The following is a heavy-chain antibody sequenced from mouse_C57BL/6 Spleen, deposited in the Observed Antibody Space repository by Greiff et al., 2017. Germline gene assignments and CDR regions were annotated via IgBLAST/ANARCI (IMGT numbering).Heavy chain of an antibody. V-gene: IGHV2-9-1*01. CDR2: IWTGGGT. Sequence: VKLVESGPGLVAPSQSLSITCTVSGFSLTSYAISWVRQPPGKGLEWLGVIWTGGGTNYNSALKSRLSISKDNSKSQVFLKMNSLQTDDTARYYCARSPDGYYAIAYAMDYWGQGTSVTVSS. CDR1: GFSLTSYA. CDR3: ARSPDGYYAIAYAMDY. J-gene: IGHJ4*01. D-gene: IGHD2-3*01.